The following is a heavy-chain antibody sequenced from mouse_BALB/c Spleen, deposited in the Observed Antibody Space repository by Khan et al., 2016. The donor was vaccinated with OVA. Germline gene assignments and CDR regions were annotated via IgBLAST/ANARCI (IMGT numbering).Heavy chain of an antibody. J-gene: IGHJ3*01. V-gene: IGHV1-4*01. D-gene: IGHD2-14*01. CDR3: AREGAYYRSDGWFSY. CDR1: GYTFTTYT. Sequence: QVQLKQSGAELARPGASVKMSCKASGYTFTTYTMHWVQQRPGQGLEWIGYINPSNGYTNYNQTFKDKSTLTADKSSSTAYMQLSSLTSDYSAVYYCAREGAYYRSDGWFSYWGQGTLVTVSA. CDR2: INPSNGYT.